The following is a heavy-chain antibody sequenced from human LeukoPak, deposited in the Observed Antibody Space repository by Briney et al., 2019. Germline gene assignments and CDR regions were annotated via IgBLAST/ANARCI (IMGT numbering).Heavy chain of an antibody. CDR1: GYTFTSYA. CDR3: AREDIVVVVAATDTIYYYYMDV. CDR2: INTNTGNP. Sequence: ASVKVSCKASGYTFTSYAMNWVRQAPGQGLEWMGWINTNTGNPTYAQGFTGRFVFSLDTSVSTAYLQISSLKAEDTAVYYCAREDIVVVVAATDTIYYYYMDVWGKGTTVTVSS. D-gene: IGHD2-15*01. J-gene: IGHJ6*03. V-gene: IGHV7-4-1*02.